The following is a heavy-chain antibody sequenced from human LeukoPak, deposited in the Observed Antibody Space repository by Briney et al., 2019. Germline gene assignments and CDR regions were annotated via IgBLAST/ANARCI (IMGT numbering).Heavy chain of an antibody. CDR2: ISNTGQTI. CDR3: MSAPILGY. CDR1: GFTFSSYG. Sequence: GGSLRLSCAASGFTFSSYGMSWVRQAPGKGLEWVAYISNTGQTIYYSDSAKGRFTISRDNAKNSLYLQMNSLRGADTALYYCMSAPILGYWGQGALVTVSS. J-gene: IGHJ4*02. V-gene: IGHV3-48*04.